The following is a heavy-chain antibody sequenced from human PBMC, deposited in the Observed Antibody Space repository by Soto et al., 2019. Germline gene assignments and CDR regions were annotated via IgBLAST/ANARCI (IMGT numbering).Heavy chain of an antibody. J-gene: IGHJ5*01. V-gene: IGHV1-2*02. CDR3: AREGGSHSLAPNNHGFDT. Sequence: QVQLVQSGDEVKNPGASVKVSCKPSGYTFTDYHIHWVRQAPGQGLEFMGWINANNGGAGSAQQFQGRLTVTRDTSMCTFYREVSNLRPDAQAVYFCAREGGSHSLAPNNHGFDTWGHGTPVTVSS. D-gene: IGHD1-1*01. CDR2: INANNGGA. CDR1: GYTFTDYH.